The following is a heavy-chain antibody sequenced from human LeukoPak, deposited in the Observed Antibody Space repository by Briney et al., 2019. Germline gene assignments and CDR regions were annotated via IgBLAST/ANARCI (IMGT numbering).Heavy chain of an antibody. CDR1: GGSISSGGYS. CDR3: AREGVYYYGSGSYGEYYYYYYYMDV. V-gene: IGHV4-61*02. J-gene: IGHJ6*03. CDR2: IYTSGST. Sequence: SETLSLTCAVSGGSISSGGYSWSWIRQPAGKGLEWIGRIYTSGSTNYNPSLKSRVTMSVDTSKNQFSLKLSSVTAADTAVYYCAREGVYYYGSGSYGEYYYYYYYMDVWGKGTTVTISS. D-gene: IGHD3-10*01.